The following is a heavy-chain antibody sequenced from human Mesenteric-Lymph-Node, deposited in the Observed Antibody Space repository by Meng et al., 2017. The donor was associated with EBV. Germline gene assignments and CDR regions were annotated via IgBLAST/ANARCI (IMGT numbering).Heavy chain of an antibody. Sequence: QVQLQESGPGLVKPSGTLSLTSAVSGGSISSSNWWSWVRQPPGKGLEWIGEIYHSGSTNYNPSLKSRVTISVDKSKNQFSLKLSSVTAADTAVYYCASHRYCSSTSCSWFDPWGQGTLVTVSS. CDR1: GGSISSSNW. D-gene: IGHD2-2*01. V-gene: IGHV4-4*02. CDR2: IYHSGST. CDR3: ASHRYCSSTSCSWFDP. J-gene: IGHJ5*02.